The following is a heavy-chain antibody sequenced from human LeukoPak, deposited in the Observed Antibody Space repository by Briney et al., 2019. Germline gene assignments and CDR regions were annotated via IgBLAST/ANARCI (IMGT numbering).Heavy chain of an antibody. CDR1: GGSFSNYA. CDR3: ARGALSGFGELFSYYFDY. D-gene: IGHD3-10*01. J-gene: IGHJ4*02. Sequence: GASVKVSCKASGGSFSNYAFSWVRQAPGQGLEWMGRITPIVDIATYIQKFQGRVTITTDESTSTAYMELSSLRSEDTAVYYCARGALSGFGELFSYYFDYWGQGTLVTVPS. CDR2: ITPIVDIA. V-gene: IGHV1-69*04.